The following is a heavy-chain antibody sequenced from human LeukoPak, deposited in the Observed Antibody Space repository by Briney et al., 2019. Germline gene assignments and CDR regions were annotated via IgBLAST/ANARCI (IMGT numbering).Heavy chain of an antibody. CDR1: GYTFTSYY. CDR2: IAPIGGTT. CDR3: ARDRSGYYFDY. Sequence: ASVKVSCKASGYTFTSYYIHWVRQAPGQGLAWMGMIAPIGGTTTYAQNFKGRVSMTRDTSTSTVYMELSNLRSEDTAVYYCARDRSGYYFDYWGQGTLVTVSS. J-gene: IGHJ4*02. D-gene: IGHD3-22*01. V-gene: IGHV1-46*01.